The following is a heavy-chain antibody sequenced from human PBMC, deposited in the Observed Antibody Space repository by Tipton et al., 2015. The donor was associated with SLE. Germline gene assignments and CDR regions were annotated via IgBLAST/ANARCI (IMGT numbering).Heavy chain of an antibody. CDR3: ARDGRGDIAARLPAY. CDR2: ISYDGSNK. J-gene: IGHJ4*02. CDR1: GFTFSSYA. Sequence: SLRLSCAASGFTFSSYAMHWVRQAPGKGLEWVAVISYDGSNKYYADSVKGRFTISRDNSKNTLYLQMNSLRAEDTDVYYCARDGRGDIAARLPAYWGQGTLVTVSS. D-gene: IGHD6-6*01. V-gene: IGHV3-30*04.